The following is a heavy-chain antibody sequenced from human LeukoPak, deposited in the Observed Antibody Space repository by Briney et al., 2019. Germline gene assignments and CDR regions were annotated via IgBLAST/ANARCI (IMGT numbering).Heavy chain of an antibody. J-gene: IGHJ6*02. D-gene: IGHD2/OR15-2a*01. Sequence: GGSLRLLCALSEFAHTSNPITGGCQAPGKGLEWVSGIGSDGSTHYAESVKGRFAISRENSKSTLHLQMNSLRAEGTALYYSGKDLHFYVAMDVWGQGTTVTVSS. V-gene: IGHV3-53*01. CDR2: IGSDGST. CDR1: EFAHTSNP. CDR3: GKDLHFYVAMDV.